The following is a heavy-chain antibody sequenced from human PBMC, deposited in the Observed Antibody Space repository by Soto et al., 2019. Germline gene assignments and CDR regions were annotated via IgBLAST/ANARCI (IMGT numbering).Heavy chain of an antibody. CDR3: ARKRSTRYYYDSSGYLDY. V-gene: IGHV4-34*01. CDR2: INHSGST. D-gene: IGHD3-22*01. J-gene: IGHJ4*02. CDR1: GGSFSGYY. Sequence: PSEILSLTCAVYGGSFSGYYWSWIRQPPGKGLEWIGEINHSGSTNYNPSLKSRVTISVDTSKNQFSLKLSSVTAADTAVYYCARKRSTRYYYDSSGYLDYWGQGTLVTVSS.